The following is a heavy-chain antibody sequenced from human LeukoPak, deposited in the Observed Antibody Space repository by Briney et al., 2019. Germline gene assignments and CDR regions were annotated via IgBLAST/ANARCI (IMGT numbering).Heavy chain of an antibody. CDR1: GYTFTSYG. CDR3: ARVYSSGWYFDY. Sequence: ASVKVSCKASGYTFTSYGISWVRQAPGQGLEWMGWISAYNGNTNYAQKLQGRVTMTTDTSTGTAYMELRSLRSDDTAVYYCARVYSSGWYFDYWGQGTLVTVSS. V-gene: IGHV1-18*01. J-gene: IGHJ4*02. CDR2: ISAYNGNT. D-gene: IGHD6-19*01.